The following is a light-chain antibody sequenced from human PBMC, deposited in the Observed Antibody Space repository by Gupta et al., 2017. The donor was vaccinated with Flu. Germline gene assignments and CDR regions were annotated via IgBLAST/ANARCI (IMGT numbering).Light chain of an antibody. CDR1: SSDFGRYNL. Sequence: QSALTQPASVSGSPGQSITIPCTGTSSDFGRYNLVSWYRHHPGKATKLIIYEGSKRASGGSTRFSGSKAGNTASLTISGRQAEDEADYYCCSYAGANIYVFGTGTKVSVL. CDR3: CSYAGANIYV. V-gene: IGLV2-23*01. CDR2: EGS. J-gene: IGLJ1*01.